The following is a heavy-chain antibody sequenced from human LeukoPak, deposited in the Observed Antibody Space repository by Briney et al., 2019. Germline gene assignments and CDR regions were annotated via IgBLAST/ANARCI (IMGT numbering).Heavy chain of an antibody. D-gene: IGHD6-13*01. CDR1: GYTFTSYG. V-gene: IGHV1-18*01. CDR2: ISAYNGNT. Sequence: ASVKVSCKASGYTFTSYGISWVRQAPGQGLEWMGWISAYNGNTNYAQKLQGRVTMTTDTSTSTAYMELRSLRSDDTAVYYCARDLEQQLETPRDAFDLWGQGTMVPVPS. CDR3: ARDLEQQLETPRDAFDL. J-gene: IGHJ3*01.